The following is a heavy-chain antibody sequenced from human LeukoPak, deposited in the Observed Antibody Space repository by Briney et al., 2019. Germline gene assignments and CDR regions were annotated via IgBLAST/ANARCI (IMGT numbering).Heavy chain of an antibody. CDR3: ARDRTNVDTAMVFDAFDI. CDR1: GDSVSSNSAA. J-gene: IGHJ3*02. Sequence: SQTLSLTCAISGDSVSSNSAAWNWIRQSPSRGLEWLGRTYYRSKWYNDYAVSVKSRITINPDTSKNQSSLQLNSVTPEDTAVYYCARDRTNVDTAMVFDAFDIWGQGTMVTVSS. D-gene: IGHD5-18*01. V-gene: IGHV6-1*01. CDR2: TYYRSKWYN.